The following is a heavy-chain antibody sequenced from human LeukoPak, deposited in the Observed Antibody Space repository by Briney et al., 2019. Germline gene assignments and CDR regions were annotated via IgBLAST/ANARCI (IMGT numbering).Heavy chain of an antibody. J-gene: IGHJ1*01. D-gene: IGHD3-10*01. CDR2: IRFDGHDK. Sequence: PGGSLRLSCAASGFTFSYYGFHWVRQAPGKGLEWVSFIRFDGHDKFYAETVKGRFTISKDTSRNTLYLQMNSLRPEDTAVYYCAKDLMRDRWFGESRGQGTLVTVSS. CDR3: AKDLMRDRWFGES. CDR1: GFTFSYYG. V-gene: IGHV3-30*02.